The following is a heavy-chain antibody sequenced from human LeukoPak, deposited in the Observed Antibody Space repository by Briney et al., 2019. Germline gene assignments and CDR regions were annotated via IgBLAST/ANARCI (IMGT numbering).Heavy chain of an antibody. J-gene: IGHJ5*02. CDR3: ARVLDHSSWFDP. Sequence: SETLSLTCAVYGGSFSGYYWSWIRQPPGKGLEWVGEINHSGSTNYNPSLKSRVTISVDTSKNQFSLKLSSVTAADTAVYYCARVLDHSSWFDPWGQGTLVTVSS. V-gene: IGHV4-34*01. CDR2: INHSGST. D-gene: IGHD3/OR15-3a*01. CDR1: GGSFSGYY.